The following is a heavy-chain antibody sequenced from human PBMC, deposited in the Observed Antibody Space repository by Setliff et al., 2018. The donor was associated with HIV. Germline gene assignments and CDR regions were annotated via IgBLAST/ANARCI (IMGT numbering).Heavy chain of an antibody. CDR1: GYTFTSYG. Sequence: VKVSCKSSGYTFTSYGISWVRQAPGQGLEWMGWISAYNGNTNYTQKLQGRVTVTTDTSTSTAYMELRSLRSDDTAVYYCARGWGGYSSSKAGYYYYMDVWGKGTTVTVSS. J-gene: IGHJ6*03. CDR3: ARGWGGYSSSKAGYYYYMDV. V-gene: IGHV1-18*01. D-gene: IGHD6-13*01. CDR2: ISAYNGNT.